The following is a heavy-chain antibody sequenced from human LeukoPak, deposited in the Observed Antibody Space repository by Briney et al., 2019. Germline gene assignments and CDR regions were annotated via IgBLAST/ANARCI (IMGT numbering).Heavy chain of an antibody. Sequence: ASVKVSCKASGDTLSSFTISWLRQAPGQGLEWMGRIIPIIHIATYAQKFQGRVTITADKSTSTVHLEVISLRSEDTAVYYCARDERRDFDFWGQGTLVTVSS. CDR3: ARDERRDFDF. J-gene: IGHJ4*02. CDR2: IIPIIHIA. CDR1: GDTLSSFT. V-gene: IGHV1-69*04.